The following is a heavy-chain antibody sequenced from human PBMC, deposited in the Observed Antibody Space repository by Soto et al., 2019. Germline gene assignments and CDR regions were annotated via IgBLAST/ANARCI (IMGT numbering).Heavy chain of an antibody. CDR3: AFSTGKCDWGAQLSRDV. V-gene: IGHV3-48*01. CDR1: GFSFSNYS. CDR2: ISSSSSTI. J-gene: IGHJ6*04. D-gene: IGHD2-21*02. Sequence: GGSLRLSCAASGFSFSNYSMNWVRQAPGKGLEWVSYISSSSSTIYYADSVKGRFTISRDNAKNSLYLQMNSLRAEDTAVYYCAFSTGKCDWGAQLSRDVGGKGTALT.